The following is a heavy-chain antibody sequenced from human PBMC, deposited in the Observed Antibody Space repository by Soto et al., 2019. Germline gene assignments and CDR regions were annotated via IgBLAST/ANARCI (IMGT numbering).Heavy chain of an antibody. CDR2: IKAEGIHT. Sequence: GGSLRLSCTGSGFTFSNYVINWVRRAPGKGLEWVSIIKAEGIHTNYAESVRGRFTISRDNSKNTVYLQMNSLRAEDTAIYYCARPFPTSGDRPYYGLDVWGQGTPVTVS. D-gene: IGHD2-21*01. CDR3: ARPFPTSGDRPYYGLDV. V-gene: IGHV3-23*01. J-gene: IGHJ6*02. CDR1: GFTFSNYV.